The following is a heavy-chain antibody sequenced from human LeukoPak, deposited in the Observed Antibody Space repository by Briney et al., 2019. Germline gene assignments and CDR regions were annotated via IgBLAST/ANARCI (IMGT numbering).Heavy chain of an antibody. J-gene: IGHJ6*02. D-gene: IGHD6-13*01. CDR3: ARGLFRSSSWYGDYYGMDV. V-gene: IGHV5-51*01. CDR1: GYSFTSYW. CDR2: IYPGDSDT. Sequence: GESLKISCKGSGYSFTSYWIGWVRQMPGKGLEWMGIIYPGDSDTRYSPSFQGQVTISADKSISTAYLQWSSLKASDTAMYYCARGLFRSSSWYGDYYGMDVWGQGTTVTVSS.